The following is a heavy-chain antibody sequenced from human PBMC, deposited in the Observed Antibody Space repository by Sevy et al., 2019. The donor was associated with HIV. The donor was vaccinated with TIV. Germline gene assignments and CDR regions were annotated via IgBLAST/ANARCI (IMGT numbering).Heavy chain of an antibody. CDR3: ARESSRTGQAGYYGMAV. V-gene: IGHV3-66*01. J-gene: IGHJ6*02. CDR2: IYSGGTT. D-gene: IGHD6-13*01. Sequence: GGSLRLSCAASGFTVSSDYMTWVRQAPGKGLEWVSVIYSGGTTYYADSVKGRFTISRDNSKNTVYLQMNSLRAEDTAVYYCARESSRTGQAGYYGMAVWGQGTTVTVSS. CDR1: GFTVSSDY.